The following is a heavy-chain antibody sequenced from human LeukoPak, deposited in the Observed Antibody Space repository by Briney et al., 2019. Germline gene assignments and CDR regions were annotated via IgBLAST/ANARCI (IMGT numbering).Heavy chain of an antibody. Sequence: GGSLRPSCAASGFTFSSYSMNWVRQAPGKGLEWVSSISSSSSYIYYADSVKGRFTISRDNAKNSLYLQMNSLRAEDTAVYYCAREVVQRRQQLDGFDYWGQGTLVTVSS. CDR1: GFTFSSYS. V-gene: IGHV3-21*01. CDR3: AREVVQRRQQLDGFDY. J-gene: IGHJ4*02. D-gene: IGHD6-13*01. CDR2: ISSSSSYI.